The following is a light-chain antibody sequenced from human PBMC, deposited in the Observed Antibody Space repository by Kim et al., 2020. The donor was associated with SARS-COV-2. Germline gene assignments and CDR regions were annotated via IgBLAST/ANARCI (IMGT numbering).Light chain of an antibody. Sequence: GTVGDRVTSTCRASRDIGNELGWYQQKTGRATKRLMYGASNLRSGGPSRLSGSGSETEFTLTINSLQPEDFATYCCLQHRTYPITFGQGTRLEIK. V-gene: IGKV1-17*01. CDR3: LQHRTYPIT. CDR2: GAS. CDR1: RDIGNE. J-gene: IGKJ5*01.